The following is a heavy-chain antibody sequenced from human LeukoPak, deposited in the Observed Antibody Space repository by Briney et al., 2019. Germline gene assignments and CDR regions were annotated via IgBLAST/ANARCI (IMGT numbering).Heavy chain of an antibody. CDR3: ARAPPDCSGGRCNLRDSNWFDP. D-gene: IGHD2-15*01. Sequence: ASVKVSCKASGYTFTSYGISWVRQAPGQGLEWMGWISAYNGNTNYAQKLQGRVTMTTDTSTSTAYMELRSLRSDDTAVYYCARAPPDCSGGRCNLRDSNWFDPWGQGTLVTVSS. J-gene: IGHJ5*02. V-gene: IGHV1-18*01. CDR2: ISAYNGNT. CDR1: GYTFTSYG.